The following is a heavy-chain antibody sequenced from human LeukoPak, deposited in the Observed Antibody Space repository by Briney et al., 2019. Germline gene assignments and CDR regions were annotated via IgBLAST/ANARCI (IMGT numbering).Heavy chain of an antibody. CDR2: IYGSGNT. V-gene: IGHV4-59*01. CDR3: ARETSLAGFASGLGFNY. Sequence: SETLSINCTVSGGSISGWYWSWIRQPPGKGLEWIGYIYGSGNTNYNPSLKSRVTMSIDTSKNQFSLKLTSVTAADTATYYCARETSLAGFASGLGFNYWGQGILVTVSS. D-gene: IGHD6-19*01. J-gene: IGHJ4*02. CDR1: GGSISGWY.